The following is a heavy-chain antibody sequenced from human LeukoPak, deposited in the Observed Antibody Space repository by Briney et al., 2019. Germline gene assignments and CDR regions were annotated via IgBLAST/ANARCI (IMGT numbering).Heavy chain of an antibody. CDR2: IIPIFGTA. D-gene: IGHD2-2*01. J-gene: IGHJ4*02. CDR1: GGTFSSYA. Sequence: SVKVSCKASGGTFSSYAISWVRQAPGQGLEWMGGIIPIFGTANYAQKFQGRVTITADESTSTAYMELSSLRSEDTAVDYCAREKSCSSTSCYGYFDYWGQGTLVTVSS. CDR3: AREKSCSSTSCYGYFDY. V-gene: IGHV1-69*01.